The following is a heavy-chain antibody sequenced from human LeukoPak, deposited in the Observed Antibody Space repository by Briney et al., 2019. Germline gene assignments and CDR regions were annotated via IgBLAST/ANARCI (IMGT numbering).Heavy chain of an antibody. CDR1: GFTFSSYW. CDR2: MKSKTDGETT. Sequence: GGSLRLSCAASGFTFSSYWMSWVRQAPGKGLEWVGRMKSKTDGETTDYAAPVKGRFTISRDDSKNTLYLQMNSLKTEDTAVYYCTTDTLLDPGFFDYWGQGTLATVSS. D-gene: IGHD2-15*01. CDR3: TTDTLLDPGFFDY. V-gene: IGHV3-15*01. J-gene: IGHJ4*02.